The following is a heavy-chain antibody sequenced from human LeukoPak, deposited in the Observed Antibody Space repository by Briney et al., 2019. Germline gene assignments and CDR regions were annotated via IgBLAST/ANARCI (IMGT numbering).Heavy chain of an antibody. CDR3: ARGTYYYGSGSYLVLTPKDYYFDY. CDR1: GFTFSDYY. V-gene: IGHV3-11*01. Sequence: GGSLRLSCAASGFTFSDYYMSWIRQAPGKGLEWVSYISSSGSTIYYADSAKGRFTISRDNAKNSLYLQMNSLRAEDTAVYYCARGTYYYGSGSYLVLTPKDYYFDYWGQGTLVTVSS. J-gene: IGHJ4*02. D-gene: IGHD3-10*01. CDR2: ISSSGSTI.